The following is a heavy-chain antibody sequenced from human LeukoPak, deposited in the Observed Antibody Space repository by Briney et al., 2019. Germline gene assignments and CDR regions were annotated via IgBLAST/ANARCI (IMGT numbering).Heavy chain of an antibody. Sequence: PGGSLTLSCAAYGFTFSSSAMPWVRQAPGKGLEWVAVVFSDGTYKYYADSVKGRFTISRDNSKNMLFLQMNSLRAEDTAVYYCAKGPLYCYGDSAWFGPWGQGTLVTVSS. D-gene: IGHD4-17*01. V-gene: IGHV3-30*18. CDR3: AKGPLYCYGDSAWFGP. CDR2: VFSDGTYK. CDR1: GFTFSSSA. J-gene: IGHJ5*02.